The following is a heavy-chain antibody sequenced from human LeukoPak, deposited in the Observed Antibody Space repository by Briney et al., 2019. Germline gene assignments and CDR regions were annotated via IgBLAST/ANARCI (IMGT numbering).Heavy chain of an antibody. CDR2: ISGDDGST. J-gene: IGHJ4*02. CDR3: AKDKGDGEYVDY. D-gene: IGHD5-24*01. CDR1: GFRHDDYA. V-gene: IGHV3-43*02. Sequence: GGPLTLPCAASGFRHDDYAMLWVRQGPGKGLEWVSLISGDDGSTYYGDSVKGRFTISRDDSKNSLYLEMNSLRIEDTGLYYCAKDKGDGEYVDYWGQGTLVTVSS.